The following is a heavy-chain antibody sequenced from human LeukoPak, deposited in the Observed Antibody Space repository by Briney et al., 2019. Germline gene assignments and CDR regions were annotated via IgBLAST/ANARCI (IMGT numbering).Heavy chain of an antibody. D-gene: IGHD3-9*01. V-gene: IGHV3-7*01. Sequence: GGSLRLSCAASGFTFSTFAMNWVRQAPGKGLEWVAKMKEDGSDIYYVDSVKGRFTICRDNAKNSLCLQMSSLRVEDTAVYYCARGGARYLDNWGQGTLVTVSS. CDR3: ARGGARYLDN. CDR1: GFTFSTFA. J-gene: IGHJ4*02. CDR2: MKEDGSDI.